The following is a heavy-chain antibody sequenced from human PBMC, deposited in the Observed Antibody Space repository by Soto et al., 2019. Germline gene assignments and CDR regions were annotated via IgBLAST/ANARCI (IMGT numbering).Heavy chain of an antibody. CDR3: AGGQDNRVVNFDY. V-gene: IGHV3-11*05. CDR1: GFTFSDSY. J-gene: IGHJ4*02. D-gene: IGHD2-2*01. CDR2: ITSSSSYT. Sequence: QVQLVESGGGLVKPGGSLRLSCAASGFTFSDSYMSWIRQAPGKGLEWISYITSSSSYTNYADSVKGRFTISRDNAKNSVYLQKNSLRAEDTAVYFCAGGQDNRVVNFDYWGQGTLVTVSS.